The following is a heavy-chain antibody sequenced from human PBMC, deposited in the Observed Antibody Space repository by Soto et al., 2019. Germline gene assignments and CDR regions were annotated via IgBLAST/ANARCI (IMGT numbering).Heavy chain of an antibody. Sequence: PGGSLRLSSAASGFTFSSYAMSWVRQAPGKGLEWVSAISGSGGSTYYADSVKGRFTISRDNSKNTLYLQMNSLRAEDTAVYYCANSMVRGVIIAPTDYWGQGTLVTVSS. CDR2: ISGSGGST. V-gene: IGHV3-23*01. D-gene: IGHD3-10*01. J-gene: IGHJ4*02. CDR1: GFTFSSYA. CDR3: ANSMVRGVIIAPTDY.